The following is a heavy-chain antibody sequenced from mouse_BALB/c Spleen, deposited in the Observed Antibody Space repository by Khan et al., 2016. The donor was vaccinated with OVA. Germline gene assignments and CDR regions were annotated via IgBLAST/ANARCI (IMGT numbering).Heavy chain of an antibody. CDR2: ISSGGST. D-gene: IGHD2-13*01. J-gene: IGHJ3*01. CDR1: GFTFSNYS. V-gene: IGHV5-6-5*01. Sequence: EVQLQESGGGLVKPARSLKLSCAVSGFTFSNYSMSWVRQTPQKRLEWVASISSGGSTYYPDSVMGRFTIFRDNARNILYLQMSKLRSEDTAMYYCTSDYWFTYWGQGTLVTVSA. CDR3: TSDYWFTY.